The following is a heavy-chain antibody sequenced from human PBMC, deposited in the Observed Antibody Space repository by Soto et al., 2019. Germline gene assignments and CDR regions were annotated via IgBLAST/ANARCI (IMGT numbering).Heavy chain of an antibody. J-gene: IGHJ6*02. CDR1: GGSISSYY. CDR3: ARDMGVPVASDYYYYGMDV. CDR2: IYYSGST. V-gene: IGHV4-59*01. D-gene: IGHD2-2*01. Sequence: PSETLSLTCTVSGGSISSYYWSWIRQPPGKGLEWIGYIYYSGSTNYNPSLKSRVTISVDTSKNQFSLKLSSVTAADTAVYYCARDMGVPVASDYYYYGMDVWGQGTTVTVSS.